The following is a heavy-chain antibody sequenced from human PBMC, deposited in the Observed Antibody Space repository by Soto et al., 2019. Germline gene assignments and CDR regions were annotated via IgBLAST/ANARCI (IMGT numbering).Heavy chain of an antibody. J-gene: IGHJ4*02. CDR1: GYTFTGYY. CDR2: INPNSGGT. Sequence: ASVKVSCKASGYTFTGYYMHWVRQAPGQGLEWMGWINPNSGGTNYAQKFQGWVTMTRDTSISTAYMELSRLRSDDTAVYYCARDLFSGYSSGWYDYWGQGTLVTVSS. D-gene: IGHD6-19*01. CDR3: ARDLFSGYSSGWYDY. V-gene: IGHV1-2*04.